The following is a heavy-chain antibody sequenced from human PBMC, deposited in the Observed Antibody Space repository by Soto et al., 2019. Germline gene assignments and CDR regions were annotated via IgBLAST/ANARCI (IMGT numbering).Heavy chain of an antibody. CDR1: GFKFSDYS. CDR3: ARDGLLFSGPYRPSRFDY. D-gene: IGHD3-16*02. J-gene: IGHJ4*02. CDR2: IKHDTSEA. Sequence: DVQLVESGGGWVQPGRSLRLSCAASGFKFSDYSMSWVRQAPGKGLEWVGNIKHDTSEAHYADSVKGRFTITRDNIKNFLFLQMRDLRADDTASYYCARDGLLFSGPYRPSRFDYWGLGALVTVSS. V-gene: IGHV3-7*03.